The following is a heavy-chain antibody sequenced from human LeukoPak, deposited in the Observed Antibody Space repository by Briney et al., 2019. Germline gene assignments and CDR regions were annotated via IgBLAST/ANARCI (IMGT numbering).Heavy chain of an antibody. CDR2: IHTSGIT. D-gene: IGHD6-19*01. J-gene: IGHJ4*02. CDR3: AREGVAGTLNGVDY. Sequence: PSETLSLTCTVSGGSISSYYWSWIRQPAGKGLEWIGRIHTSGITNYNPSLKSRVTMSVETSKNQLSLKLSSLTAADTAVYYCAREGVAGTLNGVDYWGQGILVTVSS. CDR1: GGSISSYY. V-gene: IGHV4-4*07.